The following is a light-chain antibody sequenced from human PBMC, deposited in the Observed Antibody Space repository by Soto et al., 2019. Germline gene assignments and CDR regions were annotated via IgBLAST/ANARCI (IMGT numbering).Light chain of an antibody. CDR2: GAN. J-gene: IGKJ1*01. CDR3: QQNYGTPGT. CDR1: QSISRY. V-gene: IGKV1-39*01. Sequence: DIQLTQSPSSLSASVGDRITITCRSSQSISRYLNWYQQRPGTAPKVLIFGANSLQSGVPSRFSGSGSGTEFTLTTSSLQSEDFATYYCQQNYGTPGTFGLGTKVDVK.